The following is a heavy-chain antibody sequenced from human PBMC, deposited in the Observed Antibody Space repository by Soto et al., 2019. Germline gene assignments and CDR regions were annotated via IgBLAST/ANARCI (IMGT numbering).Heavy chain of an antibody. V-gene: IGHV3-33*01. J-gene: IGHJ4*02. CDR3: ARDDDFDDNGLDY. CDR1: GFTFSRYG. Sequence: QVHLVESGGGVVQPGRPLRLSCAASGFTFSRYGMHWVRQAPGKGLEWVGVIVRDGGQKQYADSVRGRFTISRDNSKSTLYLEMNSVTVDDTAVYYCARDDDFDDNGLDYWGQGTLVTVSS. CDR2: IVRDGGQK. D-gene: IGHD1-1*01.